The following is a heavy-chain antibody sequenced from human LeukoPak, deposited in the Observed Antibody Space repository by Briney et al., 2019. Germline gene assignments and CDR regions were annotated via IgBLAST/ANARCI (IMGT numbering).Heavy chain of an antibody. Sequence: GASVNLSCNASGYTFTINGISWARHGPGQGLELMGWISVYNGDTNYDQKLQGRGTMTTDTSTSTAYMELRSLRSVDTGGYYCARVYGPIAAAGTEYYYYGLVVWGEGATVTVSS. D-gene: IGHD6-13*01. CDR3: ARVYGPIAAAGTEYYYYGLVV. J-gene: IGHJ6*04. V-gene: IGHV1-18*01. CDR2: ISVYNGDT. CDR1: GYTFTING.